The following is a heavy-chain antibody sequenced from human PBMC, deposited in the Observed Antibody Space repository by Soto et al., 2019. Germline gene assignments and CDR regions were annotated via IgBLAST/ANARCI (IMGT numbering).Heavy chain of an antibody. CDR3: ARSFDPNRYGSGWPF. J-gene: IGHJ4*02. V-gene: IGHV3-23*01. D-gene: IGHD6-19*01. CDR2: ISGSGGST. Sequence: PGGSLRLSCAASGFTFSSYAMSWVRQAPGKGLEWVSAISGSGGSTYYADSVKGRFTISRDNSKNTLYLQMNSLRAEDTAVYYCARSFDPNRYGSGWPFWGQGTLVTVSS. CDR1: GFTFSSYA.